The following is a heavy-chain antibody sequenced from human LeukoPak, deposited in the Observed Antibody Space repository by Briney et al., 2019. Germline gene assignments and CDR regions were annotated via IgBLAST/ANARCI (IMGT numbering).Heavy chain of an antibody. CDR2: ISYDGSNK. J-gene: IGHJ6*03. CDR1: GFTFSSYA. V-gene: IGHV3-30*04. Sequence: GGSLRLSCAASGFTFSSYAMHWVRQAPGKGLEWVAVISYDGSNKYYADSVKGRFTISRDNSKNTLYLQMNSLRAEDAAVYYCARVAGTYVYYYMDVWGEGTTVTVSS. CDR3: ARVAGTYVYYYMDV. D-gene: IGHD6-19*01.